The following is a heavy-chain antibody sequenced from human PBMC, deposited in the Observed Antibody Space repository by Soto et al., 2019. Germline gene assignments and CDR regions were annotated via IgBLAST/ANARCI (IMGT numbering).Heavy chain of an antibody. CDR2: INTDGSST. Sequence: EVQLVESGGGLVQPGGSLRLSCAASGFTFSTYWMHWVRQVPGKGLVWVSRINTDGSSTSYADSVKCRFTISRDNAKNMLALQMNSLRVEDTGVYFCARRVGYSYGIMDVWGQGTTVTVSS. J-gene: IGHJ6*02. CDR3: ARRVGYSYGIMDV. D-gene: IGHD5-18*01. CDR1: GFTFSTYW. V-gene: IGHV3-74*01.